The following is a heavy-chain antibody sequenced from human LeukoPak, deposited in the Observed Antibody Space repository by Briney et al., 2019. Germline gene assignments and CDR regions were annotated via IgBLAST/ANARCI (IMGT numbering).Heavy chain of an antibody. Sequence: PGGSLRLSCAASGFTFSSFGMHWVRQAPGKGLEWVAVITHDGTNTYYADSVKGRFTISRDNSRSTLYLQMNSLRAEDTSVYYYAKDRGRGYYSGVGDWGQGTLVTVSS. V-gene: IGHV3-30*18. D-gene: IGHD3-3*01. CDR3: AKDRGRGYYSGVGD. J-gene: IGHJ4*02. CDR2: ITHDGTNT. CDR1: GFTFSSFG.